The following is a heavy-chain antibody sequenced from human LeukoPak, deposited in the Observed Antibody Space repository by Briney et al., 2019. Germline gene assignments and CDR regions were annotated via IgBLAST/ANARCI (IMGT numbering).Heavy chain of an antibody. CDR1: GFTFNDYF. D-gene: IGHD5-18*01. J-gene: IGHJ4*02. Sequence: PGGSLRLSCAASGFTFNDYFMSWIRQAPGEGLEWISYISGSGDRIYYADSVKGRFTLSRDNSKNTLYLQMNSLRDEDTAVYYCAKDLVKRGYSYGSDYWGQGTLVTVSS. CDR3: AKDLVKRGYSYGSDY. CDR2: ISGSGDRI. V-gene: IGHV3-11*01.